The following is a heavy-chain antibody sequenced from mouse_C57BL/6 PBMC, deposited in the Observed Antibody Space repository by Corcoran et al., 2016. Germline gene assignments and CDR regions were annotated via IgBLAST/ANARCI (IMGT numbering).Heavy chain of an antibody. Sequence: QQSGAELARPGASVKLSCKASGYTFTSYGISWVKQRTGQGLEWIGEIYPRSGNTYYNEKFKGKATLTADKSSSTAYMELRSLTSEDSAVYFCSRWGSYAMDYWGQGISVTVSS. D-gene: IGHD1-1*01. CDR1: GYTFTSYG. CDR2: IYPRSGNT. CDR3: SRWGSYAMDY. J-gene: IGHJ4*01. V-gene: IGHV1-81*01.